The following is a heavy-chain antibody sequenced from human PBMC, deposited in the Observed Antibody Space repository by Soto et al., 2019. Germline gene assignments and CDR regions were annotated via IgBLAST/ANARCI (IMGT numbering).Heavy chain of an antibody. D-gene: IGHD1-26*01. CDR2: IYYSRST. Sequence: QVQLQESGPGLVKPSETLSLTCTVSGGSISSYYWGWITQPPGKGLEWIGYIYYSRSTNYNPSLKSRVTISVDTSKNQFSLKLSSVTAADTAVYYCARRWGPTFDFWGQGTVVTVSS. CDR3: ARRWGPTFDF. V-gene: IGHV4-59*01. J-gene: IGHJ4*02. CDR1: GGSISSYY.